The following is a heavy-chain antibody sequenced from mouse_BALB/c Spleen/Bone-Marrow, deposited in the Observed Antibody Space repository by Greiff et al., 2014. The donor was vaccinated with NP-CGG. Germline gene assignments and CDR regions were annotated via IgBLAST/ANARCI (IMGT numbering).Heavy chain of an antibody. Sequence: EVQLQQSGAELVKPGASVKLSCTASGFNIKDTFMHWMKQRPEQGLEWNGRIDPANGITKYDPKFQGKATITTDTSSNTAYLQLSSLTSEDTAVYYCASSGNYEGGAMDYCGQGTSVTVSS. J-gene: IGHJ4*01. D-gene: IGHD2-1*01. CDR1: GFNIKDTF. CDR2: IDPANGIT. V-gene: IGHV14-3*02. CDR3: ASSGNYEGGAMDY.